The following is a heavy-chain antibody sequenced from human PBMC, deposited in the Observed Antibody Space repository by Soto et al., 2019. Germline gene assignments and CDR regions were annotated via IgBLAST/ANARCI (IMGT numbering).Heavy chain of an antibody. V-gene: IGHV1-8*01. Sequence: GASVKVSCKASGYTFTSYDITWVRQATGQGLEWMGWMNPNSGNTGYAQKFQGRVTFTRDTSASTVYMEVSSLRSEDTAVYYCARAAYYYESSGYYPGDYWGQGTLVTVSS. J-gene: IGHJ4*02. D-gene: IGHD3-22*01. CDR2: MNPNSGNT. CDR1: GYTFTSYD. CDR3: ARAAYYYESSGYYPGDY.